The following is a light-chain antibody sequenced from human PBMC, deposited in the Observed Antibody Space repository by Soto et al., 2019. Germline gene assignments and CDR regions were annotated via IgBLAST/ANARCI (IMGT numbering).Light chain of an antibody. CDR1: SSDVGGYNY. CDR2: EVS. Sequence: QSVLTQPASVSGSPGQSITISCTGTSSDVGGYNYVSWYQQHPGKAPKLMIYEVSNWPSGVSNRFSGSKSGNTASLTISGLQAEDEADYYCSSDTSSRVFGGGTKLTVL. J-gene: IGLJ3*02. V-gene: IGLV2-14*01. CDR3: SSDTSSRV.